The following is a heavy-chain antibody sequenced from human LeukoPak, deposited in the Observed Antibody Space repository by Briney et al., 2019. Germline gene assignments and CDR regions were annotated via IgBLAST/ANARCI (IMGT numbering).Heavy chain of an antibody. CDR1: GFIFSDYA. V-gene: IGHV3-33*08. J-gene: IGHJ4*02. CDR2: IWYDGSNK. Sequence: GGSLRLSCATSGFIFSDYAMTWVRQAPGKGLEWVAVIWYDGSNKYYADSVKGRFTISGDNSKNTLYLQMNSLRAEDTAVYYCAGDPGDYWGQGTLVTVSS. CDR3: AGDPGDY.